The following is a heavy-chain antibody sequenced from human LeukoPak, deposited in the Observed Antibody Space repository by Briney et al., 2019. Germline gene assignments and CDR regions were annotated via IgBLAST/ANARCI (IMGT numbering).Heavy chain of an antibody. D-gene: IGHD5-18*01. CDR2: ISNNGGST. V-gene: IGHV3-64D*06. J-gene: IGHJ4*02. Sequence: PGGSLRLSCSASGFTFSSYALRWVRQTPGKGLEYVSAISNNGGSTYYADAVKGRFTISRDNSKNTLYLQMNSLRAGDTAVYYCVRARGGYSYGYADYWGQGTLVTVSS. CDR1: GFTFSSYA. CDR3: VRARGGYSYGYADY.